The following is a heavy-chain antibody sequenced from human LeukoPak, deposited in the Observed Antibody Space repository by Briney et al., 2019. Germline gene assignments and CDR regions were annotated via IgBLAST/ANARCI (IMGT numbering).Heavy chain of an antibody. CDR2: ISGGGGST. CDR1: GFTFSSYA. V-gene: IGHV3-23*01. Sequence: PGGSLRLSCAASGFTFSSYAMTWVRQAPGKGLEWVSAISGGGGSTYYVDSVKGRFTISRDNSKNTLYLQMSSLRAEDTAAYYCAKVADPIVGATNYFDYWGQGTLVTVSS. CDR3: AKVADPIVGATNYFDY. D-gene: IGHD1-26*01. J-gene: IGHJ4*02.